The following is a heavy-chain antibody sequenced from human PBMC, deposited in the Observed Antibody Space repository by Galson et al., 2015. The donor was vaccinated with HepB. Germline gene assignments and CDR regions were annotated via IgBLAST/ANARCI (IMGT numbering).Heavy chain of an antibody. Sequence: SVKVSCKASGYTFTSYGISWVRQAPGQGLEWMGWISAYNGNTNYAQKLQGRVTMTTDTSTSTAYMELRSLRSDDTAVYYCAIGSAGRLTLYFDYWGQGTLVTVSS. CDR2: ISAYNGNT. V-gene: IGHV1-18*01. D-gene: IGHD2-2*03. CDR3: AIGSAGRLTLYFDY. J-gene: IGHJ4*02. CDR1: GYTFTSYG.